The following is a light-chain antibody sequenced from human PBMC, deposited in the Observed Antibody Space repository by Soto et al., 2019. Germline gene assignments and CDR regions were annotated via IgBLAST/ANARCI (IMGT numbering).Light chain of an antibody. Sequence: DIQMTQSPTTLSASVGDRVTITCRASQIVSNFLAWFQQKPGKGPELLIYDVSNLQSGVPSRFSGSGSGTEFTLTISSLQPDDFAVYYCHQYYRYPWTFGQGTKVDIK. CDR3: HQYYRYPWT. CDR1: QIVSNF. V-gene: IGKV1-5*01. J-gene: IGKJ1*01. CDR2: DVS.